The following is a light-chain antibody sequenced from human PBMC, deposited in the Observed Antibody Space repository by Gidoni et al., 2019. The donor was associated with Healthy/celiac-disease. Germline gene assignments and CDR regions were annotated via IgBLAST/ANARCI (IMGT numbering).Light chain of an antibody. CDR2: LGS. CDR3: MQALQTPLYT. V-gene: IGKV2-28*01. CDR1: QSLLHSNGYNY. Sequence: IVLTQSPLSLPVTPGEPASISCRSSQSLLHSNGYNYLDWYLQKPGQSPQLLIYLGSNRASGVPDRFSGSGSGTDFTLKISRGEAEDVGVYYCMQALQTPLYTFGQGTKLEIK. J-gene: IGKJ2*01.